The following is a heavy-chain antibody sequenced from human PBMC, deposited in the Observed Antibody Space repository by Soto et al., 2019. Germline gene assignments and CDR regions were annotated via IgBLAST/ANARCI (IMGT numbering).Heavy chain of an antibody. V-gene: IGHV2-5*02. J-gene: IGHJ5*02. D-gene: IGHD6-6*01. CDR1: GFSLSTTGVG. CDR2: IYWDEDK. Sequence: QITLKESGPTLMKPTLTLTLTCTFSGFSLSTTGVGVGWFHQPPGKALEWLAVIYWDEDKRYSPSLKTRLTITKDTAKHQVVLKMTNVDTVDTGTYYCAHSAFARPNWFDPWGQGTLVTVSS. CDR3: AHSAFARPNWFDP.